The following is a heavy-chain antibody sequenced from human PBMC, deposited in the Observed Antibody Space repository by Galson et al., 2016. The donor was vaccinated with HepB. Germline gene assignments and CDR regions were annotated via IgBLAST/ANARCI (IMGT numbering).Heavy chain of an antibody. Sequence: SLRLSCAASGFTVRNNYMRWVRQAPGKGLECVSVIYSGGSTYYADSVKGRFTTSRDNSKNTLYLQMNSLRADDTAVYYCARGGSYGGYWGQGTLVTVSS. D-gene: IGHD1-26*01. CDR3: ARGGSYGGY. CDR1: GFTVRNNY. CDR2: IYSGGST. J-gene: IGHJ4*02. V-gene: IGHV3-53*01.